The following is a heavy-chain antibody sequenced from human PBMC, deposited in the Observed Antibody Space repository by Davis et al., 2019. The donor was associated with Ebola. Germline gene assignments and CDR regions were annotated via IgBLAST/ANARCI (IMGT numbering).Heavy chain of an antibody. CDR2: INPSGGST. V-gene: IGHV1-46*01. CDR1: GYTFTSYY. D-gene: IGHD3-10*01. J-gene: IGHJ6*04. Sequence: ASVKVSCKASGYTFTSYYMHWVRQAPGQGLEWMGIINPSGGSTSYAQKFQGRVIMTRDTSISTAYMELSRLRSDDTAVYYCATLWFGELLGMDVWGKGTTVTVSS. CDR3: ATLWFGELLGMDV.